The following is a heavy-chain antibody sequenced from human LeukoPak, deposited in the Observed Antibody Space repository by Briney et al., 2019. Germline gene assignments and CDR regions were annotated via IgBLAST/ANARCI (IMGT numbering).Heavy chain of an antibody. CDR1: GYSFTSYW. CDR3: ARRYSSSSSYYYYYVDV. CDR2: IYPGDSDT. V-gene: IGHV5-51*01. D-gene: IGHD6-6*01. J-gene: IGHJ6*03. Sequence: GESLKISCKGSGYSFTSYWIGWVRQLPGKGLEWMGIIYPGDSDTRYSPSFQGQVTISADKSIGTAYLQWSSLKASDTAMYYCARRYSSSSSYYYYYVDVWGKGTTVTVSS.